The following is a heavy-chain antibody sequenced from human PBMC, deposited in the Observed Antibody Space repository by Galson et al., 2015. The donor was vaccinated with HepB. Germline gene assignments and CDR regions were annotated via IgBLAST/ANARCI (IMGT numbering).Heavy chain of an antibody. CDR2: ISGSGGST. CDR1: GFTFSSYA. Sequence: SLRLSCAASGFTFSSYAMSWVRQAPGKGLEWVSAISGSGGSTYYADSVKGRFTISRDNSKNTLYLQMNSLRAEDTAVYYCTRDLPPDYYYYYMDVWGKGTTVTVSS. CDR3: TRDLPPDYYYYYMDV. V-gene: IGHV3-23*01. D-gene: IGHD5/OR15-5a*01. J-gene: IGHJ6*03.